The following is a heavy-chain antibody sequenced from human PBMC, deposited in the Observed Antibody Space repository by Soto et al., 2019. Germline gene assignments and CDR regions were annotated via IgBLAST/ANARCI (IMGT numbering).Heavy chain of an antibody. CDR1: GFTFSNAW. D-gene: IGHD3-3*01. Sequence: PGGSLRLSCAASGFTFSNAWMSWVRQAPGKGLEWVGRIKSKTDGGTTDYAAPVKGRFTISRDDSKNTLYLQMNSLKTEDTAVYYCTTYYDSWSGYCALFDYWGQGTLVTVSS. J-gene: IGHJ4*02. CDR3: TTYYDSWSGYCALFDY. CDR2: IKSKTDGGTT. V-gene: IGHV3-15*01.